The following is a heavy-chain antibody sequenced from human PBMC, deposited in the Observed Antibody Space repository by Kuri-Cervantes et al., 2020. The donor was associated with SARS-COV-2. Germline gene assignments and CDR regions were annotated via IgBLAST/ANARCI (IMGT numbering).Heavy chain of an antibody. D-gene: IGHD6-19*01. CDR2: IGSSSSII. V-gene: IGHV3-48*01. Sequence: GGSLRLSCAASGFTFSDYSMNWVRQAPGKGLEWVSYIGSSSSIIYYADSMKGRFTISRDNAKNSLYLQMNSLRAEDTAVYYCTLAVAAAVWGQGTLVTVSS. J-gene: IGHJ4*02. CDR3: TLAVAAAV. CDR1: GFTFSDYS.